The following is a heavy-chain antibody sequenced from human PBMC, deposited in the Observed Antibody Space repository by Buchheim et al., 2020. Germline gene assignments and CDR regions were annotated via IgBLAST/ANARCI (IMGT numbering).Heavy chain of an antibody. D-gene: IGHD3-10*01. CDR2: LRYDGDDK. J-gene: IGHJ6*02. CDR1: GFIFTDYA. V-gene: IGHV3-30*02. CDR3: VKSDGSGSGYGMDV. Sequence: QVHLVESRGGVVQPGKSLRLSCAASGFIFTDYAMLWVRQAPGKGLEWVASLRYDGDDKFHADSVKGRFTISRDNSKNTVSLQMNSLRVEDTAVYYCVKSDGSGSGYGMDVWGQGTT.